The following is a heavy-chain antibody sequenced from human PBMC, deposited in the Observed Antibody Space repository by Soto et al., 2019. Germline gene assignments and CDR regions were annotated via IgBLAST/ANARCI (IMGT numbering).Heavy chain of an antibody. D-gene: IGHD3-9*01. CDR1: GFTFSNHA. Sequence: EVQLLESGEGSVQPGGSLKLSCAASGFTFSNHAMSWVRQAPGKGLEWVSGIGGSGRNTYYADSVKGRFTISRDNSQNTLFLQMNSLRAEDTAEYYCARVLRYFDTPYGMDVWGQGTTVTVSS. CDR2: IGGSGRNT. J-gene: IGHJ6*02. V-gene: IGHV3-23*01. CDR3: ARVLRYFDTPYGMDV.